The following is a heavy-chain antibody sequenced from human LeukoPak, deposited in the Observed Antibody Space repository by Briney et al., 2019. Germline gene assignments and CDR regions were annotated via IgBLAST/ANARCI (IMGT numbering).Heavy chain of an antibody. CDR1: GGSITSYY. CDR2: IYYSGST. J-gene: IGHJ6*03. CDR3: ARARGVPAATYYYYYYMDV. V-gene: IGHV4-59*08. Sequence: SETLSLTCTVSGGSITSYYWTWIRQPPGKGREWIGSIYYSGSTNYNPSLKSRVTISVDTSKNQFSLKLSSVTAADTAVYYCARARGVPAATYYYYYYMDVWGKGTTVTISS. D-gene: IGHD2-2*01.